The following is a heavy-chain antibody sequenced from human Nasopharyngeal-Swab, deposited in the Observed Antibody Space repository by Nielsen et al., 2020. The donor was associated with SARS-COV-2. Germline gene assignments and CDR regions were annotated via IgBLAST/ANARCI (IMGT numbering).Heavy chain of an antibody. CDR2: INHSGSI. CDR3: ARGRGITVTTPSPVFDY. CDR1: GGSFSCYY. D-gene: IGHD1-20*01. Sequence: ESLKISCAVYGGSFSCYYWCWILQSPGEGLEWIGEINHSGSINYNLSLKSRVTISVETSKNQFSLKLSSVTAADTAVYYCARGRGITVTTPSPVFDYWGQGTLVTVSS. J-gene: IGHJ4*02. V-gene: IGHV4-34*01.